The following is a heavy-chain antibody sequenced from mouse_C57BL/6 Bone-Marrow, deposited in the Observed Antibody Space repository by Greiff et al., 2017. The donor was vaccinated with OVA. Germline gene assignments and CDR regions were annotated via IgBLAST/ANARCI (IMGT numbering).Heavy chain of an antibody. CDR1: GYTFTDYN. V-gene: IGHV1-18*01. CDR3: ARGRNFSWFAD. Sequence: EVQLQQSGPELVKPGASVKIPCKASGYTFTDYNMDWVKQSHGKSLEWIGDIYPNNGGTIYNQKFKGKATLTVDKSSSTAYMELRSLTSEDTAVYYCARGRNFSWFADWGQGTLVTVSA. J-gene: IGHJ3*01. CDR2: IYPNNGGT.